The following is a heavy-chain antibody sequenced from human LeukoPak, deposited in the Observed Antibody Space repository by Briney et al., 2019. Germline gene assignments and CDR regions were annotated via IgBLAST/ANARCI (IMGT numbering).Heavy chain of an antibody. V-gene: IGHV4-4*07. CDR1: GGSISSYY. Sequence: SETLSLTCTVSGGSISSYYWSWIRQPAGKGLEWIGHIYTSGSTNYNPSLKSRVTISVDKSKNQFSLKLSSVTAADTAVYYCARYAVAGNYFDYWGQGTLVTVS. CDR3: ARYAVAGNYFDY. CDR2: IYTSGST. J-gene: IGHJ4*02. D-gene: IGHD6-19*01.